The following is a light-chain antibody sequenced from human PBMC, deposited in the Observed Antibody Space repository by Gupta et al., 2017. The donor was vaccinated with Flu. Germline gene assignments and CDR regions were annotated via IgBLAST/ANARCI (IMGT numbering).Light chain of an antibody. V-gene: IGLV1-44*01. CDR3: AAWDDSLNVYL. Sequence: SVLTQPPSASGTPGERVTISCSGSRSNIGVNSVNWYQQLPGASPKLLIFSSDQRPSGAPDQFSGSKSVTSAFLAISGLQSEDEADYYCAAWDDSLNVYLFGTGTKVTVL. J-gene: IGLJ1*01. CDR1: RSNIGVNS. CDR2: SSD.